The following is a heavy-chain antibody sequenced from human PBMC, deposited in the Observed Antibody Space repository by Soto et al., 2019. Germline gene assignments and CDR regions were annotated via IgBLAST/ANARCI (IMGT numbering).Heavy chain of an antibody. D-gene: IGHD6-13*01. Sequence: GASVKVSCKASGYTLTSYDINWVRQATGQGLEWMGWMNPNSGNTGYAQKFQGRVTMTRNTSISTAYMELSSLRSEDTAVYYCARGVRRQQLVRGYYYYYMDVWGKGTTVTVSS. J-gene: IGHJ6*03. CDR1: GYTLTSYD. CDR3: ARGVRRQQLVRGYYYYYMDV. V-gene: IGHV1-8*01. CDR2: MNPNSGNT.